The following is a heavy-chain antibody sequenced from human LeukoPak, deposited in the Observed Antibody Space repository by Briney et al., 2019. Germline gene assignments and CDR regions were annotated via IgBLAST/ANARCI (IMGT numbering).Heavy chain of an antibody. CDR1: GGTFGSYA. D-gene: IGHD6-6*01. J-gene: IGHJ4*02. CDR2: IIPIFGTA. V-gene: IGHV1-69*01. CDR3: ARALSEYSSSWGGY. Sequence: SVMVSCKASGGTFGSYAISWVRQAPGQGLEWMGGIIPIFGTANYAQKFQGRVTITADESTSTAYMELSSLRSEDTAVYYCARALSEYSSSWGGYWGQGTLVTVSS.